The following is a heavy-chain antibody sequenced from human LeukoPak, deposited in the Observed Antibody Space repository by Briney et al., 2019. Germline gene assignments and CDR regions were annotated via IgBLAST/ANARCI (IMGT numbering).Heavy chain of an antibody. Sequence: GGSLRLSCEGSGFTFSSYSIIWVRQAPGKGLEWVSSIRGDSTETRHADSLMGRFTISRDNAKKSLYLQMNSLRAEDMAVYYCARGHFGVVLDYWGQGTLVTVSS. J-gene: IGHJ4*02. D-gene: IGHD3-3*01. CDR1: GFTFSSYS. CDR3: ARGHFGVVLDY. V-gene: IGHV3-21*01. CDR2: IRGDSTET.